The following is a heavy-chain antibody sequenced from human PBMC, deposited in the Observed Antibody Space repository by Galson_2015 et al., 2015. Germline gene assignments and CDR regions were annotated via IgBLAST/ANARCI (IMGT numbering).Heavy chain of an antibody. D-gene: IGHD2-2*01. V-gene: IGHV4-4*02. CDR2: IYHSGST. Sequence: SETLSLTCAVSGGSISSSNWWSWVRQPPGKGLEWIGEIYHSGSTNYNPSLKSRVTISVDKSKNQFSLKLSSVTAADTAVYYCAREAGVVPAATLWPGYNAFDIWGQGTMVTVSS. CDR1: GGSISSSNW. J-gene: IGHJ3*02. CDR3: AREAGVVPAATLWPGYNAFDI.